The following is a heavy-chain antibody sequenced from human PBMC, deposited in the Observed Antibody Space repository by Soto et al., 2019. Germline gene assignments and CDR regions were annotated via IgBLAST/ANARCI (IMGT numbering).Heavy chain of an antibody. CDR3: ARGPLWSGYYRAGWFDP. CDR2: IIPIFGTA. V-gene: IGHV1-69*12. CDR1: GGAFSSYT. Sequence: QVQLVQSGAEVKKPGSSVKVSCKASGGAFSSYTISWVRHAPGQGLEWMVGIIPIFGTANYAQKFQGRVTITADESTSTAYMELSSPRSEDTAVYYCARGPLWSGYYRAGWFDPWGQGTLVTVSS. D-gene: IGHD3-3*01. J-gene: IGHJ5*02.